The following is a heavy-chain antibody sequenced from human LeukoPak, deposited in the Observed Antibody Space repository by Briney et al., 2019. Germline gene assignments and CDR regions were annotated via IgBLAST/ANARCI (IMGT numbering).Heavy chain of an antibody. V-gene: IGHV3-7*02. Sequence: GGSLRLSCAASGFTLSRYWMSWVRQAPGKGLEWVANIKHDGSEKYYVDSVKGRFTISRDNAKNSLYLQMNSLRGEDTAVYYCAKTWARAVSAADYWGQGTLVTVSS. CDR3: AKTWARAVSAADY. D-gene: IGHD1-26*01. J-gene: IGHJ4*02. CDR1: GFTLSRYW. CDR2: IKHDGSEK.